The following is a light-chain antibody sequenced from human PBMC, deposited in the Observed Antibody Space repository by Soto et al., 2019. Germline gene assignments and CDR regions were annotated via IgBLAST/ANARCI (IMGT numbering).Light chain of an antibody. J-gene: IGLJ3*02. CDR3: CSYACDYIFV. Sequence: QSVLTQPRSVSGSPGQSVTISCTGTSRDVAAYDFVSWYKQVPGKAPKLIIYDVYKRPSGVPDRFSASKSGYTASLTISGLQTEDEADYFCCSYACDYIFVFGGGTKLTVL. CDR1: SRDVAAYDF. V-gene: IGLV2-11*01. CDR2: DVY.